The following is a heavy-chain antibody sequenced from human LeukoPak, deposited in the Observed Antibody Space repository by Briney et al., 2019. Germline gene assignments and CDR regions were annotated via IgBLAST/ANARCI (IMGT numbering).Heavy chain of an antibody. D-gene: IGHD1-26*01. Sequence: GGSLRLSCVAAGFTFSSYIMHWVRQAPGKGLEWVALISFDGSNQYYADSVKGRFTISRDNSKNTLYLQMNSLRAEDTAVYYCAKPPDVGATVGYFDYWGQGTLVTVSS. CDR2: ISFDGSNQ. CDR3: AKPPDVGATVGYFDY. J-gene: IGHJ4*02. CDR1: GFTFSSYI. V-gene: IGHV3-30*18.